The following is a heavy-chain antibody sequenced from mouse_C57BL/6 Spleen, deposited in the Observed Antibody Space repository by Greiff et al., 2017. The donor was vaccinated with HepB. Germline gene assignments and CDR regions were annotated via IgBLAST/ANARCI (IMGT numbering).Heavy chain of an antibody. J-gene: IGHJ3*01. CDR2: IYPRSGNT. V-gene: IGHV1-81*01. CDR1: GYTFTSYG. D-gene: IGHD3-3*01. Sequence: VKLMESGAELARPGASVKLSCKASGYTFTSYGISWVKQRTGQGLEWIGEIYPRSGNTYYNEKFKGKATLTADKSSSTAYMELRSLTSEDSAVYFCARLGDAWFAYWGQGTLVTVSA. CDR3: ARLGDAWFAY.